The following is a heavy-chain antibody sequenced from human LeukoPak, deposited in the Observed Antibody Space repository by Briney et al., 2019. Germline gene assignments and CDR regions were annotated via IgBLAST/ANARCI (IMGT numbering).Heavy chain of an antibody. V-gene: IGHV3-21*05. D-gene: IGHD6-13*01. Sequence: GGSLRLSCAASGFTFSTYPMNWVRQAPGKGLEWISNIRDTGNDMYYADSVKGRFTISRDNAKNSLYLQMNSLRVEDTAVYYCARDGPAAGLYLDYWGQGILVTVSS. CDR1: GFTFSTYP. CDR3: ARDGPAAGLYLDY. J-gene: IGHJ4*02. CDR2: IRDTGNDM.